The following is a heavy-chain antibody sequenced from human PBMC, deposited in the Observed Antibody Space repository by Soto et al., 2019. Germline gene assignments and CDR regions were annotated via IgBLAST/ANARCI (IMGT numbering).Heavy chain of an antibody. CDR2: LIHGGST. Sequence: SETLSLTCAIYDSSLGAFHWTWIRQPPGKGLEWIGELIHGGSTNYNPSLKSRVTFSLDTSKSQFSLHVMSVTAADTAVYYCARSPLSYDYVRQTWREVGDSFDVWGRGTSVT. CDR1: DSSLGAFH. D-gene: IGHD3-10*02. J-gene: IGHJ3*01. CDR3: ARSPLSYDYVRQTWREVGDSFDV. V-gene: IGHV4-34*12.